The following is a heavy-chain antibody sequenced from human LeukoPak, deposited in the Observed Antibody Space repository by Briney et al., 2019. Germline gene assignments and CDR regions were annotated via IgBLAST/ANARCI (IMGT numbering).Heavy chain of an antibody. CDR2: IRYDGSNK. CDR1: GFTFSSYG. D-gene: IGHD6-13*01. Sequence: GGSLRLSCAASGFTFSSYGMHWVRQAPGKGLEGVAFIRYDGSNKYYADSVKGRFTISRDNSKNTLYPQMNSLRAEDTAVYYCAKGNSSWYGRYYFDYWGQGTLVTVSS. V-gene: IGHV3-30*02. J-gene: IGHJ4*02. CDR3: AKGNSSWYGRYYFDY.